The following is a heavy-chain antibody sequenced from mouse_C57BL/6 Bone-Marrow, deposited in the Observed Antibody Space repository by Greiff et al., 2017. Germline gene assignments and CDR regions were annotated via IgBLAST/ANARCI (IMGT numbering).Heavy chain of an antibody. CDR2: ISSGGSYT. D-gene: IGHD1-1*01. CDR1: GFTFSSYG. V-gene: IGHV5-6*01. Sequence: EVHLVESGGDLVKPGGSLKLSCAASGFTFSSYGMSWVRQTPDKRLEWVATISSGGSYTYYPDSVKGRFTISRDNAKNTLYLQMSSLKSEDTAMYYCARHSRTYDGSSPAWFAYWGQGTLVTVSA. J-gene: IGHJ3*01. CDR3: ARHSRTYDGSSPAWFAY.